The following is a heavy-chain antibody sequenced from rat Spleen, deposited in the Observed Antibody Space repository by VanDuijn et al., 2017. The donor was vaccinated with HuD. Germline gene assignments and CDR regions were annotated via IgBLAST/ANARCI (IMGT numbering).Heavy chain of an antibody. CDR1: GFTFSDYY. V-gene: IGHV5-20*01. Sequence: EVQLVESGGGLVQPGRSLKLSCAASGFTFSDYYMAWVRQAPTKGLEWVATISNDGGSTYYRDSVKGRFTISRDNAKSTLYLQMDSLRSEDTATYYCARYYDGWDAWGQGASVTVSS. J-gene: IGHJ4*01. CDR3: ARYYDGWDA. CDR2: ISNDGGST. D-gene: IGHD1-12*02.